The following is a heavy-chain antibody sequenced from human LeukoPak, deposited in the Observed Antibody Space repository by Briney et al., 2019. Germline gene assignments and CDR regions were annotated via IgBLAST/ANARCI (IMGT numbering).Heavy chain of an antibody. CDR1: GGTFSSYA. J-gene: IGHJ4*02. Sequence: SVKVSCKASGGTFSSYAISWVRQAPGQGLKWMGGIIPIFGTTNYAQKFQGRVTITTDESTSTAYMELSSLRSEDTAVYYCARGEVDTTMITATPLNYWGQGTLVTVSS. D-gene: IGHD5-18*01. CDR3: ARGEVDTTMITATPLNY. V-gene: IGHV1-69*05. CDR2: IIPIFGTT.